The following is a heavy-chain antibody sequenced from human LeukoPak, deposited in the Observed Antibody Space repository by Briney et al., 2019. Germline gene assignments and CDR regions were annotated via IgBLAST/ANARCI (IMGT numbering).Heavy chain of an antibody. CDR1: GGSISSSSYY. Sequence: SETLSLTCTVSGGSISSSSYYWGWIRQPPGKGLEWIGSIYYSGSTYYNPSLKSRVTISVDTSKNQFSLKLSSVTAADTAVYYCARQALLWFGTPPGFDYWGQGTLVTVSS. CDR3: ARQALLWFGTPPGFDY. J-gene: IGHJ4*02. D-gene: IGHD3-10*01. CDR2: IYYSGST. V-gene: IGHV4-39*01.